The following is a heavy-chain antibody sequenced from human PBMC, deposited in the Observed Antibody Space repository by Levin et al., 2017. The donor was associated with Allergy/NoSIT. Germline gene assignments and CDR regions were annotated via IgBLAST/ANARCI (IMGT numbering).Heavy chain of an antibody. Sequence: PSETLSLTCTVSGASISSGGHYWSWIRHHPGKGLEWIGDIFYSGSTSYSPSFKSRLTISVDTSKNQFSLKLRSVTAADTAVDYCAGKNRVFRTFDFWGQGTLVTVSS. J-gene: IGHJ4*02. CDR3: AGKNRVFRTFDF. D-gene: IGHD3/OR15-3a*01. CDR1: GASISSGGHY. CDR2: IFYSGST. V-gene: IGHV4-31*03.